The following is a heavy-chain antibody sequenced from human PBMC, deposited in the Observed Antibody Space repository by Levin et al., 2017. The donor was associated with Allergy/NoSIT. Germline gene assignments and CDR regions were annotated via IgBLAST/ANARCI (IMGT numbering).Heavy chain of an antibody. CDR2: ISSSSSYI. V-gene: IGHV3-21*01. CDR3: ARWVAVAGMGLDY. J-gene: IGHJ4*02. Sequence: PGESLKISCAASGFTFSSYSMNWVRQAPGKGLEWVSSISSSSSYIYYADSVKGRFTISRDNAKNSLYLQMNSLRAEDTAVYYCARWVAVAGMGLDYWGQGTLVTVSS. D-gene: IGHD6-19*01. CDR1: GFTFSSYS.